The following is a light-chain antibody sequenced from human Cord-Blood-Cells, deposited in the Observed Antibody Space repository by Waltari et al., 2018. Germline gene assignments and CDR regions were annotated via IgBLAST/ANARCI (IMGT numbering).Light chain of an antibody. Sequence: SYELTQPPSVSVSPGQTARITCSGDKLGDKYACWYQQKPGQSPVLVIYQDSKRPSGIPERVSGSNSGNTATLTISGTQAMDEADYYCQAWDSSVVFGGGTKLTVL. CDR1: KLGDKY. V-gene: IGLV3-1*01. CDR3: QAWDSSVV. J-gene: IGLJ2*01. CDR2: QDS.